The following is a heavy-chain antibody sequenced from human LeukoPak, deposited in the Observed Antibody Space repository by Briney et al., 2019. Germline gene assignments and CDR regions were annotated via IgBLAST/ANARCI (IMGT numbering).Heavy chain of an antibody. CDR2: ISYDGSNK. D-gene: IGHD1-26*01. CDR3: AKDEKYTGTNFSPRH. V-gene: IGHV3-30-3*01. Sequence: GSLRLSCAASGFTFSNYAMDWVRQAPGKGLEWVAVISYDGSNKYYADSVKGRFTISRDNSKNTLNLQMNSLRAEDTAVYYCAKDEKYTGTNFSPRHWRQGTLVTVSS. J-gene: IGHJ4*02. CDR1: GFTFSNYA.